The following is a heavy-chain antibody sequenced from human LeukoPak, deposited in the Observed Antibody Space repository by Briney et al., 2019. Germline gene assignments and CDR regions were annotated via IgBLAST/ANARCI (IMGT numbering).Heavy chain of an antibody. CDR3: AGSMVTTDRNFDH. V-gene: IGHV4-39*07. Sequence: SETLSLTCTVSGGSITSSPYHWAWIRQPPGRGPEWIGTVSHTGATQYSPSLTSRVTISLDTSKNQFSLSLNSVTAADTAIFYCAGSMVTTDRNFDHWGQGTLVTVSS. CDR2: VSHTGAT. D-gene: IGHD2-21*02. J-gene: IGHJ4*01. CDR1: GGSITSSPYH.